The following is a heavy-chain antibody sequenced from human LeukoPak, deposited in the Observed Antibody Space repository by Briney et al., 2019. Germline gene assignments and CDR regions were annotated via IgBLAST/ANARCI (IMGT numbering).Heavy chain of an antibody. V-gene: IGHV3-7*01. CDR2: IKEDGSEI. J-gene: IGHJ4*02. Sequence: GGSLRLSCAASAFTFSNYWMSWVRPAPGKGLEWVANIKEDGSEINYVDSVKGRFTISRDNAKNSLYLQMNSLTGDDTAVYYCARDRGYSSFDYWGQGTLVTVSS. D-gene: IGHD4-23*01. CDR1: AFTFSNYW. CDR3: ARDRGYSSFDY.